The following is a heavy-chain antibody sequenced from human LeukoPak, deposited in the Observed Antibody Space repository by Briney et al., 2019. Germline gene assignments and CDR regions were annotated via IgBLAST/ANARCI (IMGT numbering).Heavy chain of an antibody. CDR1: GFTFSSYS. Sequence: GGSLRLSCAASGFTFSSYSMNWVRQAPGKGLEWVASINKDGGEKYYVDSVKGRFTISRDNAKNSLYLQMNSLRADDTAVYYRVKDSPPRYSGSPPAYWGQGTLVTVSS. CDR2: INKDGGEK. V-gene: IGHV3-7*03. J-gene: IGHJ4*02. CDR3: VKDSPPRYSGSPPAY. D-gene: IGHD1-26*01.